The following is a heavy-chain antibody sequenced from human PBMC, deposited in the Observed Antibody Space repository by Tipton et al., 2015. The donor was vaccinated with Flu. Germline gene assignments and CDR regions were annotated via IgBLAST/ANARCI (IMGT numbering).Heavy chain of an antibody. CDR1: GFTFSSYG. J-gene: IGHJ4*02. Sequence: RSLRLSCAASGFTFSSYGMHWVRQAPGKGLEWVAVIWYDGRNQYSADSVKGRFTISRDNSKNTLYLQMNSLRAEDTAVYYCARVGHVATAGIDYWGQGTLVTVSS. D-gene: IGHD5-12*01. CDR2: IWYDGRNQ. V-gene: IGHV3-33*01. CDR3: ARVGHVATAGIDY.